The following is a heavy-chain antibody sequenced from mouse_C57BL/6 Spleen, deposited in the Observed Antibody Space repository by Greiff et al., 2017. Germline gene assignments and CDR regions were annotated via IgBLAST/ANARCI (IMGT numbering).Heavy chain of an antibody. D-gene: IGHD4-1*02. CDR3: ARPNWDDWYCDV. CDR2: IHPNSGST. Sequence: QIQLQQPGAELVKPGASVKLSCKASGYTFTSYWMHWVKQRPGQGLEWIGMIHPNSGSTNYNEKFKSKATLTVDKSSSTAYMQLSSLTSEDSAVYYCARPNWDDWYCDVWGTGTTVTVSS. CDR1: GYTFTSYW. J-gene: IGHJ1*03. V-gene: IGHV1-64*01.